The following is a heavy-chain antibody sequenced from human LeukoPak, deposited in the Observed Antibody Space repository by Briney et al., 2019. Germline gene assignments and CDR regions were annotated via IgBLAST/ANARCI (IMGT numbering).Heavy chain of an antibody. D-gene: IGHD2-2*01. Sequence: SETLSLTCTVSGGSISSYYWNWIRQPAGKGLEWIGRIYASGSTNYNPSLKSRVTMSVDTSKNQFSLRLSSVTAADTAVYYCARTSVPANDAFDIWGQGTLVTVSS. V-gene: IGHV4-4*07. CDR3: ARTSVPANDAFDI. CDR2: IYASGST. J-gene: IGHJ3*02. CDR1: GGSISSYY.